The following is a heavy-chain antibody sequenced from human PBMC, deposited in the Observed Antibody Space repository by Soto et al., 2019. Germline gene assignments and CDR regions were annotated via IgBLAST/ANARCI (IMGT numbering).Heavy chain of an antibody. D-gene: IGHD3-9*01. CDR3: ARDSVNVLRYFVAPREAYYYYYGMDV. CDR1: GYTFTSQN. J-gene: IGHJ6*02. CDR2: INPSVGST. V-gene: IGHV1-46*01. Sequence: GASVKVSCKASGYTFTSQNMHWVRQAPGQGLEWMGVINPSVGSTTYAQKFQGRVTMTTDTSTSTAYMELRSLRSDDTAVYYCARDSVNVLRYFVAPREAYYYYYGMDVWGQGTTVTVSS.